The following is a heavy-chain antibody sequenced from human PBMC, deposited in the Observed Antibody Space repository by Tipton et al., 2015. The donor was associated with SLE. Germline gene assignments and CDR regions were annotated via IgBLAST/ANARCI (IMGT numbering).Heavy chain of an antibody. CDR3: ATAGGSGSNDAFDI. J-gene: IGHJ3*02. CDR1: GGSFSGYY. Sequence: GLVKPSETLSLTCAVYGGSFSGYYWSWIRQPPGKGLEWIGEIYHSGSTNYNPSLKSRVTISVDTSKNQFSLKLSSVTAADTAVYYCATAGGSGSNDAFDIWGQGTMVTVSS. D-gene: IGHD3-10*01. CDR2: IYHSGST. V-gene: IGHV4-34*01.